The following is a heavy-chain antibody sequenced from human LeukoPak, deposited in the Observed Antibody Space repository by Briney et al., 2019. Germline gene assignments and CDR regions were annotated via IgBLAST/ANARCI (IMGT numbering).Heavy chain of an antibody. Sequence: GESLRLSCAVSGLTVSSTYMSWVHQAPGKGLEWVSVIYAGGSTYYADSVKGRFTISGDNSKNTLHLQMNSLRPEDTAVYYCARGGGAYCGDDCYRNFDYWGQGALVTVSS. V-gene: IGHV3-66*02. CDR3: ARGGGAYCGDDCYRNFDY. CDR2: IYAGGST. D-gene: IGHD2-21*02. CDR1: GLTVSSTY. J-gene: IGHJ4*02.